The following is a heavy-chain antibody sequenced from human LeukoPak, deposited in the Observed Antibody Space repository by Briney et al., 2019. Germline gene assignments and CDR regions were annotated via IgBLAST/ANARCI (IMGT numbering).Heavy chain of an antibody. D-gene: IGHD2-21*01. V-gene: IGHV4-59*08. J-gene: IGHJ4*02. CDR3: ARHHGLWSPLFDY. CDR2: IYYSGST. Sequence: SETLSLTCTVSGGSISSYYWSWIRQPPGKGLEWIGYIYYSGSTNYNPSLKSRVTISVDTSKNQFSLKLSSVTAADTAVYYCARHHGLWSPLFDYWGQGTLVTVSS. CDR1: GGSISSYY.